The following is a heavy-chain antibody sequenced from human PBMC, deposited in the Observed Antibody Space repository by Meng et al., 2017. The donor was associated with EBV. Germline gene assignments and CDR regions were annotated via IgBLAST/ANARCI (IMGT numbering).Heavy chain of an antibody. D-gene: IGHD6-19*01. J-gene: IGHJ4*02. CDR3: ARVGIAVAGTGDY. CDR1: GSTFTGYY. Sequence: QGQLGQSGAGAKQPGAPVKVPCEASGSTFTGYYMHWVRQAPGQGLEWMGRINPNSGGTNYAQKFQGRVTMTRDTSISTAYMELSRLRSDDTAVYYCARVGIAVAGTGDYWGQGTLVTVSS. V-gene: IGHV1-2*06. CDR2: INPNSGGT.